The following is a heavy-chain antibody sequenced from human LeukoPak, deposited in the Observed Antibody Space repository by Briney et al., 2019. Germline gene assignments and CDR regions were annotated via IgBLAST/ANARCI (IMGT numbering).Heavy chain of an antibody. D-gene: IGHD1-1*01. CDR3: ASLDNASGRYFDY. CDR2: FHPADSDT. CDR1: GYIFTSYW. V-gene: IGHV5-51*01. Sequence: RHGESLKISCQGSGYIFTSYWIGWGRQLPGKGLEWMRSFHPADSDTRYSPSFQGQVTISADKSITTAYLQWSSLKASDTGMYYCASLDNASGRYFDYWGQGTLVTVSS. J-gene: IGHJ4*02.